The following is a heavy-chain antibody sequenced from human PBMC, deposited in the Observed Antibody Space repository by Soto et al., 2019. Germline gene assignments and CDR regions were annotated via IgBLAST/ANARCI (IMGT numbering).Heavy chain of an antibody. D-gene: IGHD3-10*01. CDR1: GGSISSYY. CDR2: IYYSGST. V-gene: IGHV4-59*01. J-gene: IGHJ5*02. Sequence: SETLSLTCTVSGGSISSYYWSWIRQPPGKGLEWIGYIYYSGSTNYNPSLKSRVTISVDTSKNQFSLKLSSVTAADTAVYYCAREISYYGSGSYYTWFDPWGQGTLVTVSS. CDR3: AREISYYGSGSYYTWFDP.